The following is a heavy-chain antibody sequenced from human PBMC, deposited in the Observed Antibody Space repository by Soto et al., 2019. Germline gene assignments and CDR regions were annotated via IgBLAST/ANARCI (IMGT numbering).Heavy chain of an antibody. V-gene: IGHV4-34*01. D-gene: IGHD2-2*01. J-gene: IGHJ3*02. CDR1: RGSITSSGYY. CDR3: ASGAPRGSSETPAAFDI. CDR2: INHSGST. Sequence: SETLSLTCSVSRGSITSSGYYWSWIRQPPGKGLEWIGEINHSGSTNYNPSLKSRVTISVDTSKNQFSLKLSSVTAADTAVYYCASGAPRGSSETPAAFDIWGQGTMATVSS.